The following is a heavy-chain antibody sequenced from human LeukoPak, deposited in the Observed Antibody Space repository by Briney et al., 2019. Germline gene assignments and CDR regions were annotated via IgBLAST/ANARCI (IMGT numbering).Heavy chain of an antibody. Sequence: GGSLRLSCAASGFTFSSYAMSWVRQAPGKGLEWVSAISGSGGSTYYADSVKGRFTISRDNSKNTLYLQMNSLRAEDTAVYYCAKDSGYDFWSGDYAFDIWGQGTMVTVSS. CDR2: ISGSGGST. CDR1: GFTFSSYA. J-gene: IGHJ3*02. D-gene: IGHD3-3*01. V-gene: IGHV3-23*01. CDR3: AKDSGYDFWSGDYAFDI.